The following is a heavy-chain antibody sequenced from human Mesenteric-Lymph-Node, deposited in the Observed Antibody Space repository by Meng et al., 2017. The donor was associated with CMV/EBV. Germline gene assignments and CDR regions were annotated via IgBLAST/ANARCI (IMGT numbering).Heavy chain of an antibody. Sequence: SVKVSCKASGGTFSSYAISWVRQAPGQGLEWMGGIIPILGIANYAQKFQGRVTITADKSTSTAYMEPSSLRSEDTAVYYCARVLLSGIAAAGTQPNYYYGMDVWGQGTTVIVSS. CDR3: ARVLLSGIAAAGTQPNYYYGMDV. CDR1: GGTFSSYA. D-gene: IGHD6-13*01. J-gene: IGHJ6*02. V-gene: IGHV1-69*10. CDR2: IIPILGIA.